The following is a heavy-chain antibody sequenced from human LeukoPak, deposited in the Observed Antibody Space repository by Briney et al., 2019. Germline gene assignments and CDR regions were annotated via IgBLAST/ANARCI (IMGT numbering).Heavy chain of an antibody. D-gene: IGHD3-10*01. CDR3: ARAAMVRVLAYYYHGMDV. Sequence: ASVKVSCKASGYTFTSYGISWVRQAPGQGLEWMGWISAYNGNTNYAQKLQGRVTMTTDTSTSTTYMELRSLRSDDTAVYYCARAAMVRVLAYYYHGMDVWGQGTTVTVSS. CDR1: GYTFTSYG. V-gene: IGHV1-18*01. CDR2: ISAYNGNT. J-gene: IGHJ6*02.